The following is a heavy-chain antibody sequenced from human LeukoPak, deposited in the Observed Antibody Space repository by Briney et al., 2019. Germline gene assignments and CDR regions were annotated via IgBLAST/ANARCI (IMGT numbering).Heavy chain of an antibody. CDR3: ASWGRWASIVPHWFDP. CDR1: GGFISSGGYF. D-gene: IGHD3-16*01. Sequence: SETLSLTCTVSGGFISSGGYFWSWIRQHPGKGLEWIGYIDYTGSAYYNPSLKSRLTISVDTSKNQFSLKLSSVTAADTAVYYCASWGRWASIVPHWFDPWGQGTLVTVSS. J-gene: IGHJ5*02. V-gene: IGHV4-31*03. CDR2: IDYTGSA.